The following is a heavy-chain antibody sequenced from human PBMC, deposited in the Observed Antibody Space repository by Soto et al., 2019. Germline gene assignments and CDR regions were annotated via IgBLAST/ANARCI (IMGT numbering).Heavy chain of an antibody. D-gene: IGHD3-10*01. CDR3: SRDPSLVPMVGGVIITDYYCGRGG. Sequence: GASVKVSCKASGYTFTSYYMHWVRQAPGQGLEWMGIINPSGGSTSYAQKFQGRVTMTRDTSTSTVYMELSSLRSEDTAVYYCSRDPSLVPMVGGVIITDYYCGRGGWDKGTTGTVAS. CDR2: INPSGGST. V-gene: IGHV1-46*01. J-gene: IGHJ6*04. CDR1: GYTFTSYY.